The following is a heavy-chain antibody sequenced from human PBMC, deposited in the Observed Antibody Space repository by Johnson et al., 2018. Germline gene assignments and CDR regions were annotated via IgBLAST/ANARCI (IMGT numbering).Heavy chain of an antibody. V-gene: IGHV3-13*01. J-gene: IGHJ6*02. Sequence: VQLVESGGGLVQPGGSLRLSCAASGFTFSSYDMHWVRQATGKGLEWVSGIGNAGDTYYPGSVKGRFTISRENAKNSLYLQMNSLRAGDTAVYYCARATPLVKARWFGEEDYYYGMDVWGQGTTVTVSS. D-gene: IGHD3-10*01. CDR3: ARATPLVKARWFGEEDYYYGMDV. CDR2: IGNAGDT. CDR1: GFTFSSYD.